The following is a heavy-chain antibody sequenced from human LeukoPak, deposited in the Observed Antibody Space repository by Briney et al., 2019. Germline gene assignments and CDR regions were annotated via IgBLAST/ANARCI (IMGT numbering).Heavy chain of an antibody. V-gene: IGHV3-7*01. CDR1: GFTFSSYW. CDR3: AIGGRFGLLDY. J-gene: IGHJ4*02. Sequence: GGSLRLSCAASGFTFSSYWMSWVRQAPGKGLEWVANIKRDGSEKYYVDSVKGRFTISRDNAKNSLYLQMNSLRAEDTAVYYCAIGGRFGLLDYWGQGTLVTVSS. D-gene: IGHD3-10*01. CDR2: IKRDGSEK.